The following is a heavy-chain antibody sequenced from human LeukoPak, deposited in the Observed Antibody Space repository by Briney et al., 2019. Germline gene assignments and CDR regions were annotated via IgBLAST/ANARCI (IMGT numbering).Heavy chain of an antibody. D-gene: IGHD6-13*01. V-gene: IGHV4-61*01. Sequence: PSETLSLTCTVSGGSVSSGSYYWSWIRQPPGKGLEWIGYIYYSGSTNYNPSLKSRVTISVDTSKNQFSLKLSSVTAADTAVYYCARETGSSSWGAPIDYWGQGTLVTVSS. CDR2: IYYSGST. J-gene: IGHJ4*02. CDR3: ARETGSSSWGAPIDY. CDR1: GGSVSSGSYY.